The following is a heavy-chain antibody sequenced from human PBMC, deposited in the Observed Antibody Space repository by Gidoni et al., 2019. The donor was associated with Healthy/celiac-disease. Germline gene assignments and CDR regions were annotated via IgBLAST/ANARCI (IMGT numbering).Heavy chain of an antibody. D-gene: IGHD6-6*01. J-gene: IGHJ4*02. CDR1: GGSISSSSYY. CDR3: ARHVYSSSSGRDYFDY. CDR2: IYYSGST. V-gene: IGHV4-39*01. Sequence: QLQLQESGPGLVKPSETLSLTCTVSGGSISSSSYYWGWIRQPPGKGLEWIGSIYYSGSTYYNPSLKSRVTISVDTSKNQFSLKLSSVTAADTAVYYCARHVYSSSSGRDYFDYWGQGTLVTVSS.